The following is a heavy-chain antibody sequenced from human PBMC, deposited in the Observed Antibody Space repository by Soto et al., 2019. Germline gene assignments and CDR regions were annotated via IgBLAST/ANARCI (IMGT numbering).Heavy chain of an antibody. V-gene: IGHV3-74*01. CDR3: ARGQDWLLYSYGMDV. D-gene: IGHD3-9*01. Sequence: GGSLRLSCAASGFTFSSYWMHWVRQAPGKGLVWVSRINSDGSSTSYADSVKGRFTISRDNAKNTLYLQMNSLRAEDTTVYYCARGQDWLLYSYGMDVWGQRTTVTVSS. CDR1: GFTFSSYW. CDR2: INSDGSST. J-gene: IGHJ6*02.